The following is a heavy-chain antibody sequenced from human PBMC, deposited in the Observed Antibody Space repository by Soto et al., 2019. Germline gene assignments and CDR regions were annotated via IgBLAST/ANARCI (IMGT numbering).Heavy chain of an antibody. J-gene: IGHJ6*02. CDR1: GYTFISHG. CDR2: ISGKNGNT. D-gene: IGHD2-15*01. CDR3: ARVSSSIVVVPDYGLDV. Sequence: ASVKVSCKASGYTFISHGISWVRQAPGQGLEWMVCISGKNGNTNYAQKLQGRVTLTTDTSTSTAYMELRSLRSDDTAVYYCARVSSSIVVVPDYGLDVWGQGTTVTVSS. V-gene: IGHV1-18*04.